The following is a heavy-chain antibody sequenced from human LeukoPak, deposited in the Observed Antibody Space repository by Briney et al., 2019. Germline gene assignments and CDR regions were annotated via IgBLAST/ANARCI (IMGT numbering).Heavy chain of an antibody. D-gene: IGHD6-13*01. CDR3: ARDLWAAAASTN. J-gene: IGHJ4*02. V-gene: IGHV3-21*01. CDR2: ISSSSSYI. Sequence: GGSLRLSCAASGFTFSSYGMHWVRQAPGKGLEWVSSISSSSSYIYYADSVKGRFTISRDNAKNSLYLQMNSLRAEDTAVYYCARDLWAAAASTNWGQGTLVTVSS. CDR1: GFTFSSYG.